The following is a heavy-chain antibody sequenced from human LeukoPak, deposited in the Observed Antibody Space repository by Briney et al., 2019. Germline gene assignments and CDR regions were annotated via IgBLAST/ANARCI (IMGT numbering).Heavy chain of an antibody. D-gene: IGHD3-22*01. V-gene: IGHV4-34*01. CDR2: INHSGST. Sequence: SETLSLTCAVYGGPSGGSSGGGIGSPPGRGRRGLGKINHSGSTNYNPSLKSRVTISVDTSKNQFSLKLSSVTAADTAVYYCARDYDSSGYYFAEIDPWGQGTLVTVSS. CDR3: ARDYDSSGYYFAEIDP. CDR1: GGPSGGSS. J-gene: IGHJ5*02.